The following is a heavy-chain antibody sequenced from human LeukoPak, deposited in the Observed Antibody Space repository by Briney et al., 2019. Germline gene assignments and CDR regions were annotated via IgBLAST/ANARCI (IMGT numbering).Heavy chain of an antibody. CDR3: AKYYGSGSYIMVYYFDY. V-gene: IGHV3-23*01. CDR2: ISGSGGST. CDR1: GFTFSSYA. J-gene: IGHJ4*02. D-gene: IGHD3-10*01. Sequence: GGSLRLYCAASGFTFSSYAMSWVRQAPGKGLEWVSAISGSGGSTYYADSVKGRFTISRDNSKNTLYLQMNSLRAEDTAVYYCAKYYGSGSYIMVYYFDYWGQGTLVTVSS.